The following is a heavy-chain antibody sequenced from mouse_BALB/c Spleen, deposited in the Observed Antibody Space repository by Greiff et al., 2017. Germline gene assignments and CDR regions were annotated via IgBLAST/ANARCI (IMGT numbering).Heavy chain of an antibody. CDR1: GYTFTSYW. D-gene: IGHD1-1*01. CDR3: TRSWGSRSSFAY. J-gene: IGHJ3*01. V-gene: IGHV1-5*01. CDR2: IYPGNSDT. Sequence: VQLQQSGTVLARPGASVKMSCKASGYTFTSYWMHWVKQRPGQGLEWIGAIYPGNSDTSYNQKFKGKAKLTAVTSTSTAYMELSSLTNEDSAVYYCTRSWGSRSSFAYWGQGTLVTVSA.